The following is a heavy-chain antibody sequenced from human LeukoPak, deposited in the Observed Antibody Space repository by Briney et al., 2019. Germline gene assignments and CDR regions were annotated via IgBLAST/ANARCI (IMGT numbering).Heavy chain of an antibody. Sequence: SETLSLTCTVSGGSISSYYWSWIRQPPGKGLEWNGYIYYSGSTNYNPSLKSRVTISVDTSKNQFSLKLSSVTAADTAVYYCARAHCSGGSCYYGDYYYYMDVWGKGTTVTVSS. J-gene: IGHJ6*03. CDR2: IYYSGST. CDR3: ARAHCSGGSCYYGDYYYYMDV. CDR1: GGSISSYY. V-gene: IGHV4-59*12. D-gene: IGHD2-15*01.